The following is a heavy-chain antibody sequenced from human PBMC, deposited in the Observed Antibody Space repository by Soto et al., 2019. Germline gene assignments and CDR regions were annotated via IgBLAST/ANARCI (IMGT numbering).Heavy chain of an antibody. CDR1: GWSVSINSGG. CDR2: TYYRSKWYY. CDR3: ARGEQYSGRIFDY. V-gene: IGHV6-1*01. D-gene: IGHD1-26*01. J-gene: IGHJ4*01. Sequence: HTRSLSWASTGWSVSINSGGWNWDRQCPSRGLEWLGRTYYRSKWYYEYAVSVRGRITINPDTSKNQYSLQLNSVTPEDTAVYFCARGEQYSGRIFDYWGQGTLVTVSS.